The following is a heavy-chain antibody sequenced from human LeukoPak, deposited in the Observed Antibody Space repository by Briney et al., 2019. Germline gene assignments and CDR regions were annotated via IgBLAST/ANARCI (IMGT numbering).Heavy chain of an antibody. CDR1: GYTLTELS. V-gene: IGHV1-24*01. J-gene: IGHJ6*02. D-gene: IGHD3-10*01. CDR3: ATGPSTVRGPKGIYYYYGMDV. Sequence: ASVKVSCKVSGYTLTELSMHWVRQAPGKGLEWMGGFDPEDGETIYAQKFQGRVTMTEDTSTDTAYMELSSLRSEDTAVYYCATGPSTVRGPKGIYYYYGMDVWGQGTTVTVSS. CDR2: FDPEDGET.